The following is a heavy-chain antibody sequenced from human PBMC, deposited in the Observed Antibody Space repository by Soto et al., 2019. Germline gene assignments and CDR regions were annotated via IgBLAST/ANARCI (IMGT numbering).Heavy chain of an antibody. CDR1: GFTFSSYS. J-gene: IGHJ1*01. D-gene: IGHD4-17*01. CDR2: ISSSSSYI. V-gene: IGHV3-21*01. Sequence: XSLTLSCAASGFTFSSYSLNWVRQAPVKGLEWVSSISSSSSYIYYADSVKGRFTISRDNAKNSLYLQMNSLRAEDTAVYYCARSARTTVTTAEYFQYWGQGTLVTVSS. CDR3: ARSARTTVTTAEYFQY.